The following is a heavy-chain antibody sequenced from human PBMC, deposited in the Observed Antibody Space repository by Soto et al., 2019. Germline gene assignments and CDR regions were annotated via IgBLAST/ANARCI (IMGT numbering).Heavy chain of an antibody. Sequence: QVQLQESGPGLVKPSETLSLNCTVSGGSISSADHYWSWIRQAPGKGLELVGYVYYRGSIYYKQSLESRVTFSIDTSKNQFSLKLTSVTAADTAMYFCARTLLTPNWFDSWGQGTQVTVSS. D-gene: IGHD2-15*01. J-gene: IGHJ5*01. CDR1: GGSISSADHY. CDR3: ARTLLTPNWFDS. V-gene: IGHV4-30-4*01. CDR2: VYYRGSI.